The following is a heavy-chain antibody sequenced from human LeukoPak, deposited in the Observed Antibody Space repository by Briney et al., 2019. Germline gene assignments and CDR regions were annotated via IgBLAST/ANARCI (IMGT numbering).Heavy chain of an antibody. V-gene: IGHV4-39*07. CDR3: ARRLRLKNPGGDAFDI. J-gene: IGHJ3*02. Sequence: SETLSLTCTVSGGSISSSSYYWGWIRQPPGKGLEWIGSIYYSGSTYYNPSLKSRVTISVDTSKNQFSLKPSSVTAADTAVYYCARRLRLKNPGGDAFDIWGQGTVVTVSS. CDR2: IYYSGST. D-gene: IGHD2/OR15-2a*01. CDR1: GGSISSSSYY.